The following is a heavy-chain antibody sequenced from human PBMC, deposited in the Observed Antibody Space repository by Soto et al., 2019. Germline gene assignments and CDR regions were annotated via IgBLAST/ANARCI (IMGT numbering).Heavy chain of an antibody. CDR1: GGSISSYY. Sequence: SETLSLTCTVSGGSISSYYWSWIRQPPGKGLEWIGYIYYSGSTNYNPSLKSRVTISVDTSKNQFSLKLSSVTAADTAVYYCARQSGSYGDYPNFDYWGQGTLVTVSS. V-gene: IGHV4-59*08. CDR2: IYYSGST. J-gene: IGHJ4*02. CDR3: ARQSGSYGDYPNFDY. D-gene: IGHD4-17*01.